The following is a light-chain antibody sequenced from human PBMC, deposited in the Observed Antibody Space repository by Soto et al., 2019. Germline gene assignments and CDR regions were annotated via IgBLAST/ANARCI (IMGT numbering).Light chain of an antibody. Sequence: DIQMTQSPSTLSASVGDRVTITCRASQSISTWLAWYQQKPGKAPNLLIYKASTLEGGVPSRFSGSGSGTDFTLTISSLQPDDFATYYCQQYNNYSPRAFGQGTKLEIK. CDR1: QSISTW. V-gene: IGKV1-5*03. J-gene: IGKJ1*01. CDR2: KAS. CDR3: QQYNNYSPRA.